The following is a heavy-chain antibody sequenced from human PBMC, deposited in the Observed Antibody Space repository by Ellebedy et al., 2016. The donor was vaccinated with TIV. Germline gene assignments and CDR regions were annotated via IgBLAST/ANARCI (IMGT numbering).Heavy chain of an antibody. CDR3: AKFSGRDFRKYYLDS. V-gene: IGHV3-33*03. J-gene: IGHJ4*02. Sequence: GESLKISCAVSGFTFSRYGFHWVRQAPGEGLAWVVAISHDGKDTFYAASVKGRFTISRDSAKNTLYLQMNSLRAEDTAVYYCAKFSGRDFRKYYLDSWGQGTLVTVSS. CDR2: ISHDGKDT. CDR1: GFTFSRYG. D-gene: IGHD5-12*01.